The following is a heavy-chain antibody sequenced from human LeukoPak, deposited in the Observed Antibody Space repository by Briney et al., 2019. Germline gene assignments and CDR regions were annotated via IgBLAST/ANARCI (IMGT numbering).Heavy chain of an antibody. V-gene: IGHV4-34*01. D-gene: IGHD6-6*01. J-gene: IGHJ4*02. CDR1: GGSFSGYY. Sequence: PSETLSLTCAVYGGSFSGYYWSWIRQPPGKGLEWIGEINHSGSTNYNPSPKSRVTISVDTSKNQFSLKLSSVTAADTAVYYCARGRGAARPMDYWGQGTLVTVSS. CDR2: INHSGST. CDR3: ARGRGAARPMDY.